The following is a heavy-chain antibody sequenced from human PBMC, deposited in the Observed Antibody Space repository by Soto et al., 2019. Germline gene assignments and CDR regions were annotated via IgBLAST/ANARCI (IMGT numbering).Heavy chain of an antibody. D-gene: IGHD2-15*01. CDR1: GFTFSSYA. J-gene: IGHJ4*02. Sequence: EVQLLEPGGGLVQPGGSLRLSCAASGFTFSSYAMSWVRQAPGKGLEWVSLISGSGGTTLYADSVKGRFTISRDTSKNTLYLQMNRVRDEDAAVYYCARDLLSCSGVSCYSGSDYWGQGILVTVSS. CDR3: ARDLLSCSGVSCYSGSDY. CDR2: ISGSGGTT. V-gene: IGHV3-23*01.